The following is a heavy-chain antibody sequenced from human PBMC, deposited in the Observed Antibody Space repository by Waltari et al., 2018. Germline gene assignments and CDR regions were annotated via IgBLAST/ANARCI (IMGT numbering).Heavy chain of an antibody. CDR1: GFTFSSYA. Sequence: EVQLLESGGGLVQPGGSLRLSCAASGFTFSSYAMSWVRQAPGTGLEWVSAISGSGGSTSYADSEKGRFTISRDNSKNTLYLQMNSLRAEDTAVYYCANSQGPWFLTGYYGPQAFDIWGQGTMVTVSS. CDR3: ANSQGPWFLTGYYGPQAFDI. CDR2: ISGSGGST. J-gene: IGHJ3*02. V-gene: IGHV3-23*01. D-gene: IGHD3-9*01.